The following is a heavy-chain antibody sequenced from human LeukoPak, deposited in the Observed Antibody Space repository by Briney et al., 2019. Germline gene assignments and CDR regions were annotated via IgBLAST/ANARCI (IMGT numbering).Heavy chain of an antibody. Sequence: GGSLRLSCAASGFTVSSNYMSWVRQAPGKGLEWGSDIYRGGSKDYGDSVKGRFTISRDNSKNTLYLQMNSLRAEDTAIYYCARIFYYGSGNNWFDPWGQGTLVTVSS. CDR3: ARIFYYGSGNNWFDP. J-gene: IGHJ5*02. CDR2: IYRGGSK. V-gene: IGHV3-53*01. CDR1: GFTVSSNY. D-gene: IGHD3-10*01.